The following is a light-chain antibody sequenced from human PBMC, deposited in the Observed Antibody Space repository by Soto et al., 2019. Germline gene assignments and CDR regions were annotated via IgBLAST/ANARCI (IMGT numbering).Light chain of an antibody. J-gene: IGLJ2*01. V-gene: IGLV4-60*02. Sequence: QPVLTQSSSASASLGSSVKLTCTLSSGHSTYIIAWHQQQPGKAPRYLMKLDGSGSYNKGSGIPDRFSGSSSGADRYLTISNLQFEDEADYYCETWDTSVVVFGGGTKLTVL. CDR1: SGHSTYI. CDR2: LDGSGSY. CDR3: ETWDTSVVV.